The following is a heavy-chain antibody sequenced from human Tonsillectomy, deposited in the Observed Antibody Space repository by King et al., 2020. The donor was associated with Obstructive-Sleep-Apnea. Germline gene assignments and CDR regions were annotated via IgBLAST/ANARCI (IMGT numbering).Heavy chain of an antibody. CDR3: ARGGANVLDL. D-gene: IGHD1-26*01. J-gene: IGHJ3*01. CDR2: INNDGSST. CDR1: GFSFGSYW. V-gene: IGHV3-74*01. Sequence: VQLVESGGGLAQPGGSLRLSCAASGFSFGSYWMHWVRQAPGKGLVWVSRINNDGSSTIYADSVKGRFTVSRDNTKNTVYLEMNSLRDEDTAVYSCARGGANVLDLWGQGTMVTVSS.